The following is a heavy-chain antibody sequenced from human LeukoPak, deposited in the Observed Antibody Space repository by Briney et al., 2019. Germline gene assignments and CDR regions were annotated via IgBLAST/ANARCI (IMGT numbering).Heavy chain of an antibody. CDR3: ARDQYYYDSSGYYDY. J-gene: IGHJ4*02. V-gene: IGHV3-30*03. CDR2: ISYDGSKK. D-gene: IGHD3-22*01. CDR1: GFSFSSYG. Sequence: GGSLRLSCAASGFSFSSYGMHWVRQAPGKGLEWVAAISYDGSKKFYTDSVKGRFTISRDSFKDTLYLQMNSLRAEGTAVYYCARDQYYYDSSGYYDYWGQGTLVTVSS.